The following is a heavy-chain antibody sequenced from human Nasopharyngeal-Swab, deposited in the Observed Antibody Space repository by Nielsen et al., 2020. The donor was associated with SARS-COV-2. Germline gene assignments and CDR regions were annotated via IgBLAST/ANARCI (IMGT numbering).Heavy chain of an antibody. J-gene: IGHJ4*02. Sequence: ASVKVSCKASGYTFTSYGISWVRQAPGQGLEWMGWISAYNGRTYYAQKFQGRVTMPTDTSTSTAYMDLRSLRSDDTAVYYCARDPRGPDYWGQGTLVTVSS. V-gene: IGHV1-18*01. CDR2: ISAYNGRT. CDR1: GYTFTSYG. D-gene: IGHD6-25*01. CDR3: ARDPRGPDY.